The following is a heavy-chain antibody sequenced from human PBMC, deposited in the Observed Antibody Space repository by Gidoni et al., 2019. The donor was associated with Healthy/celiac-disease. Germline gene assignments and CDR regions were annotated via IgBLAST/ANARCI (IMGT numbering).Heavy chain of an antibody. CDR2: IWYDGSNK. CDR1: GFTFSSYG. D-gene: IGHD5-18*01. Sequence: QVQLVESGGGVVQPGRSLRLSCAASGFTFSSYGMNWVRPAPGKGVEWVAVIWYDGSNKYYADSVKGRFTISRDNSKNTLYLQMNSLRAEDTAVYYCARGGYSYGSSEFDYWGQGTLVTVSS. V-gene: IGHV3-33*01. J-gene: IGHJ4*02. CDR3: ARGGYSYGSSEFDY.